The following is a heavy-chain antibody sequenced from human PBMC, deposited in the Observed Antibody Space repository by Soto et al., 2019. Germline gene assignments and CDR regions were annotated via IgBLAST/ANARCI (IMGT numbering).Heavy chain of an antibody. CDR2: INAGNGNT. CDR3: ASPSYGSGNFY. Sequence: QVQLVQSGAEVKKPGASVRVSCKASGYTFSTYALHWVRQAPGQRLEWMGWINAGNGNTKYSQTCQGRVTFTRDTSASTAYMELSSLRSEDTAVFYCASPSYGSGNFYWGQGTLVTVSS. D-gene: IGHD3-10*01. J-gene: IGHJ4*02. V-gene: IGHV1-3*01. CDR1: GYTFSTYA.